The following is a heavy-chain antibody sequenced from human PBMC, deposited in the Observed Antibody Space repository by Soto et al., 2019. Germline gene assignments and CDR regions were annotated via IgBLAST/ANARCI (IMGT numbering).Heavy chain of an antibody. Sequence: QVQLQESGPGLVKPSGTLSLTCTVSAGSISSRNWWTWVRQSPGKGLQWIGEIHHSGSTNYNPSLTRRVTISVXXXKXXFSLKVSSVTAADTAVYHCARTSYDDGRCYYAMDVWGQGTTVTVSS. V-gene: IGHV4-4*02. D-gene: IGHD3-22*01. CDR1: AGSISSRNW. CDR2: IHHSGST. CDR3: ARTSYDDGRCYYAMDV. J-gene: IGHJ6*02.